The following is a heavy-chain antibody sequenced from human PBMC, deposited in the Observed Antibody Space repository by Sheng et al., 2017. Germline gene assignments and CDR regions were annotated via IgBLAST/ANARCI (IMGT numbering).Heavy chain of an antibody. V-gene: IGHV1-69*05. CDR1: GGTFSSYA. Sequence: QVQLVQSGAEVKKPGSSVKVSCKASGGTFSSYAISWVRQAPGQGLEWMGGIIPIFGTANYAQKFQGRVTITTDESTSTAYMELSSLRSEDTAVYYCARSVRYYSSGWYVWWFDPWGQGTLVTVSS. J-gene: IGHJ5*02. D-gene: IGHD6-19*01. CDR3: ARSVRYYSSGWYVWWFDP. CDR2: IIPIFGTA.